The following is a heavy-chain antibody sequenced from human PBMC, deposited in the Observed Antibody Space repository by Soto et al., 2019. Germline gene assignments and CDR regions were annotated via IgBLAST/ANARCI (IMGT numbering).Heavy chain of an antibody. D-gene: IGHD2-21*02. CDR2: ISSNGGST. J-gene: IGHJ5*02. CDR3: VKFAYCGGDCYSNWFDP. Sequence: GGSLRLSCSASGFTFSSYAMHWVRQAPGKGLEYVSTISSNGGSTYYADSVKGRFTISRDNSKNTLYLQMSSLRAEDTAVYYCVKFAYCGGDCYSNWFDPWGQGTLVTVSS. CDR1: GFTFSSYA. V-gene: IGHV3-64D*06.